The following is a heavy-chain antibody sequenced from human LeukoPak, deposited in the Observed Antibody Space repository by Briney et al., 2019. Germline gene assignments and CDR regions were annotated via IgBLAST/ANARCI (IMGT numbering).Heavy chain of an antibody. V-gene: IGHV3-7*01. J-gene: IGHJ4*02. CDR3: ARDLLVEGY. Sequence: GRSLRLSCAASGFTFSNYWMSWVRQAPGKGLEWVANIKQDGSEKYYVDSVKGRFTISRDNAKNSLYLQMNSLRAEDTAVYYCARDLLVEGYWGQGTLVTVSS. D-gene: IGHD2-2*01. CDR1: GFTFSNYW. CDR2: IKQDGSEK.